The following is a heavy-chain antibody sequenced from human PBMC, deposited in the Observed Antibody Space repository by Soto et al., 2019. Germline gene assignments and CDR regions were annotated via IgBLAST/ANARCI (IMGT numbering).Heavy chain of an antibody. V-gene: IGHV1-69*01. CDR2: IIPIFGTA. Sequence: QVQLVQSGAEVKKPGSSVKVSCKASGGTFSSYAISWVRQAPGQGLEWMGGIIPIFGTANYAQKFQGRVTITADESTSTAYMELSSLRSEDTAVYYCARREVPAADYYYYDGMDVWGQGTTVTVSS. CDR1: GGTFSSYA. J-gene: IGHJ6*02. CDR3: ARREVPAADYYYYDGMDV. D-gene: IGHD2-2*01.